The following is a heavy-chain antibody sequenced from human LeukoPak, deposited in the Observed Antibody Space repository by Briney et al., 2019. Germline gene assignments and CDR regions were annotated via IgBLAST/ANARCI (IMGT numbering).Heavy chain of an antibody. CDR1: GGIFNSYA. Sequence: SVKVSCKASGGIFNSYAVSWVRQAPGQGLEWMGGIIAIFGTTNYAQKFQGRVTITADEFTTTVYMELSSLRSEDTAVYYCARGIRYYDILTGHVKGHDNSYYYYMDVWGQGTAVTISS. D-gene: IGHD3-9*01. V-gene: IGHV1-69*13. CDR2: IIAIFGTT. CDR3: ARGIRYYDILTGHVKGHDNSYYYYMDV. J-gene: IGHJ6*03.